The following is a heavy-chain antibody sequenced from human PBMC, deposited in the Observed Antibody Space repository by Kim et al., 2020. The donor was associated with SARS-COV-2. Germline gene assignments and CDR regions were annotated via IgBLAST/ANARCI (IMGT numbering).Heavy chain of an antibody. CDR1: GFTFSNFP. CDR2: ISASGDNT. V-gene: IGHV3-23*01. CDR3: TRDWHSSPAGF. D-gene: IGHD4-4*01. J-gene: IGHJ4*02. Sequence: GGSLRLSCAASGFTFSNFPMSWVRQAPGRGLEWVLSISASGDNTYYGDAVKGRFTISRDNSKNTVYLQMNSLRVEDTALYYCTRDWHSSPAGFWGQGILVTVSS.